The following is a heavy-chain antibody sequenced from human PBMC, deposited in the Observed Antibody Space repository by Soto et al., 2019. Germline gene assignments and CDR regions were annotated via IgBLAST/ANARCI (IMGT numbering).Heavy chain of an antibody. V-gene: IGHV3-43*01. Sequence: GGSLRLSCAASGFTFDDYTMHWVRQAPGKGLEWVSLISWDGGSTYYADSVKGRFTISRDNSKNSLYLQMNSLRTEDTALYYCAKDSGSYSDRPYCRQGTLVTVSS. J-gene: IGHJ4*02. CDR2: ISWDGGST. CDR3: AKDSGSYSDRPY. D-gene: IGHD1-26*01. CDR1: GFTFDDYT.